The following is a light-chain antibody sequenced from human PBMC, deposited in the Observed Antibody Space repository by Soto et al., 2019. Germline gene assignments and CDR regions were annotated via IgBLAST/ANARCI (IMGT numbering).Light chain of an antibody. V-gene: IGKV3-15*01. Sequence: EMVMTQSPVTLSGSPGERVTLSCRASRTISRNLAWYQQKPGQAPRLLIYGASTRATGIPDRFSGSGSGTEFTIIINSLQSEDFAMYFYPPHNNRPVVTFCGGTKVDI. CDR1: RTISRN. J-gene: IGKJ4*02. CDR2: GAS. CDR3: PPHNNRPVVT.